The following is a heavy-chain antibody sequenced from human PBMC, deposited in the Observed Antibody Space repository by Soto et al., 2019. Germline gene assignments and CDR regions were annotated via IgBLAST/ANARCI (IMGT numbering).Heavy chain of an antibody. CDR1: GLIVGTNY. V-gene: IGHV3-53*02. D-gene: IGHD3-10*01. J-gene: IGHJ3*02. CDR2: LYSGGST. Sequence: EEQLVETGGGLIQPGGSLRLSYAASGLIVGTNYMNWVRQAPGKGLEWVSVLYSGGSTHYAGSVKGRFIISRDNSKNTLYLQMNSLRAEDTAVYYCARDRPGDEGDAFDIWGHGTLVTVSS. CDR3: ARDRPGDEGDAFDI.